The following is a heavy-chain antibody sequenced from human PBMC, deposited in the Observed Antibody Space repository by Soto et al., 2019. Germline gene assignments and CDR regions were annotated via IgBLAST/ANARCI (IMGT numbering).Heavy chain of an antibody. CDR1: GGSFSGYY. D-gene: IGHD2-15*01. Sequence: QVQLQQWGAGLLKPSETLSLTCAVYGGSFSGYYWSWIRQPPGKGLEWIGEINHSGSTNYNPSLKNRVNVSVDTSKHQFSRKLGSVNAADTAVYYCARGPYCSGGSCLYYYYYYYGMDVWGQGTTVTVSS. V-gene: IGHV4-34*01. CDR2: INHSGST. CDR3: ARGPYCSGGSCLYYYYYYYGMDV. J-gene: IGHJ6*02.